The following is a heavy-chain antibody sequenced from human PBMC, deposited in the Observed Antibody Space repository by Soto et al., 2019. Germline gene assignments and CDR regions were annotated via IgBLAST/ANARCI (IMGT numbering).Heavy chain of an antibody. D-gene: IGHD3-3*01. J-gene: IGHJ4*02. CDR1: GFSLTTSGVG. Sequence: QITLNESGPTLVKPTQTLKMTCTFSGFSLTTSGVGVGWIRQSPGKAPEWLALIYWDDDKRYSPSLKSRLTITKDTSKNPVVLTMANLDPADTATYYCAHRVLRTVFGLVTTTAIYFDFWGQGTPVAVSS. CDR3: AHRVLRTVFGLVTTTAIYFDF. CDR2: IYWDDDK. V-gene: IGHV2-5*02.